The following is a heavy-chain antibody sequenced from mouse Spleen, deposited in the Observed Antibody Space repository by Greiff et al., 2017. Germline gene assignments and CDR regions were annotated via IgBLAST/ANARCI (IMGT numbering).Heavy chain of an antibody. Sequence: EVMLVESGGGLVQPGGSRKLSCAASGFTFSSFGMHWVRQAPEKGLEWVAYISSGSSNIYYADTVKGRFTISSDNPKNTLFLQMTSLRSEDTAMYYCARGKALLEYFDVWGAGTTVTVSS. J-gene: IGHJ1*01. D-gene: IGHD6-5*01. CDR3: ARGKALLEYFDV. CDR1: GFTFSSFG. V-gene: IGHV5-17*02. CDR2: ISSGSSNI.